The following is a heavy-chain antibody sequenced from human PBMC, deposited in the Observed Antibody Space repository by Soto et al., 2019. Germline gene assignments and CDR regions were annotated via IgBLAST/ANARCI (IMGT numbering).Heavy chain of an antibody. J-gene: IGHJ5*02. Sequence: GGSLRLSCAASGFTFSSYSMNWVRQAPGKGLEWVSSISSSSSYIYYADSVKGRFTISRDNAKNSLYLQMNSLRAEDTAVYYCARDIVVVPAARTQNNWFDPWGQGTLVTVSS. CDR1: GFTFSSYS. D-gene: IGHD2-2*01. V-gene: IGHV3-21*01. CDR2: ISSSSSYI. CDR3: ARDIVVVPAARTQNNWFDP.